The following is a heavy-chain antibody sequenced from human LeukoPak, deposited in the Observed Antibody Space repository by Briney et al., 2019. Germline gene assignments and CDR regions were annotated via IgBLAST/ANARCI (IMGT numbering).Heavy chain of an antibody. J-gene: IGHJ5*02. CDR3: ARGTMGVGP. D-gene: IGHD4/OR15-4a*01. Sequence: PSETLSLTCVVSGGSIGSYYWSWIRQPPGKGLEWIGYINHSGTTIYNSSLKSRVSMSVDTTKNQFSLKLSSVTAADTAVYYCARGTMGVGPWGQGTQVTVSA. V-gene: IGHV4-59*01. CDR1: GGSIGSYY. CDR2: INHSGTT.